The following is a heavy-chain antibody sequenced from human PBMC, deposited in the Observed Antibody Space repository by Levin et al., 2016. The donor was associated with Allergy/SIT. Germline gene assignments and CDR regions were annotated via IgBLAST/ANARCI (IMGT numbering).Heavy chain of an antibody. CDR3: ARDSYDISNYYLHY. Sequence: SVKVSCKASGGTFRSYAISWVRQAPGQGLEWMGKIIPLFGTTNYAQKFQGRVTITADESTSTVYMELSSLRSEDAALYYCARDSYDISNYYLHYWGQGTLVTVSS. J-gene: IGHJ4*02. CDR1: GGTFRSYA. D-gene: IGHD3-22*01. CDR2: IIPLFGTT. V-gene: IGHV1-69*13.